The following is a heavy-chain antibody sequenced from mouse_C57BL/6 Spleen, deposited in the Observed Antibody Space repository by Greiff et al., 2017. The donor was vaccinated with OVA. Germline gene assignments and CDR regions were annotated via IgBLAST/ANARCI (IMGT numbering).Heavy chain of an antibody. Sequence: QVQLKQSGAELVKPGASVKLSCKASGYTFTSYWMQWVKQRPGQGLEWIGEIDPSDSYTNYNQKFKGKATLTVDTSSSTAYMQLSSLTSEDSAVYYCARRITTVVDAMDYWGQGTSVTVSS. D-gene: IGHD1-1*01. CDR2: IDPSDSYT. CDR1: GYTFTSYW. J-gene: IGHJ4*01. V-gene: IGHV1-50*01. CDR3: ARRITTVVDAMDY.